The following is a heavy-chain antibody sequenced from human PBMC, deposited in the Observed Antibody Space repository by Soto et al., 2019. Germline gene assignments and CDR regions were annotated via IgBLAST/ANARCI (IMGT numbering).Heavy chain of an antibody. D-gene: IGHD3-22*01. CDR3: ARDSHGYYYDSSGYPDY. J-gene: IGHJ4*02. V-gene: IGHV1-18*01. Sequence: QVQLVQSGAEVKKPGASVKVSCKASGYTFTSYGISWVRQAPGQGLEWMGWISAYNGNTNYAQKLQGRVTMTPDTSTSTAYMELRSLRSDDTAVYYCARDSHGYYYDSSGYPDYWGQGTLVTVSS. CDR1: GYTFTSYG. CDR2: ISAYNGNT.